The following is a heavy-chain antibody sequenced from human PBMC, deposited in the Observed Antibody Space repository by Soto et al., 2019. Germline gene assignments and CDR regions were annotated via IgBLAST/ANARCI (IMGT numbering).Heavy chain of an antibody. CDR2: INSGSTSV. CDR3: GSSASPDAY. Sequence: EVQLVESGGGLVQPGGSLRLSCVASGFIFNSYSMNWVRQAPGKGLEWISYINSGSTSVFYADSVKGRFTISRDNAKNSLYLQMNSLRADDTAVYYCGSSASPDAYWGEGSLVTISS. J-gene: IGHJ4*02. CDR1: GFIFNSYS. D-gene: IGHD3-22*01. V-gene: IGHV3-48*01.